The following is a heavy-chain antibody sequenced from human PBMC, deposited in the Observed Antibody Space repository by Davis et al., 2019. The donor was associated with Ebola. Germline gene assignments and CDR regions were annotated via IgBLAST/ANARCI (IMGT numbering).Heavy chain of an antibody. CDR3: ARGHNYAHEY. D-gene: IGHD4-11*01. J-gene: IGHJ4*02. CDR2: VILKSGAT. CDR1: GYTFTDYK. Sequence: ASVKVSCQASGYTFTDYKIHWMRQAPGQGLEWLGRVILKSGATNYAQKFQGRVTMTRDTSISTVYMELSSLRYDDTADYYCARGHNYAHEYWGQGTLVTVSS. V-gene: IGHV1-2*06.